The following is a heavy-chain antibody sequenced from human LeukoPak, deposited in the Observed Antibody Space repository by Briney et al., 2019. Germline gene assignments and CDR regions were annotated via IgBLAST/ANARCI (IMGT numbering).Heavy chain of an antibody. D-gene: IGHD6-13*01. J-gene: IGHJ4*02. Sequence: GASVKVSCKASGYTFTSYGISWVRQAPGQGFEWMGWISAYNGNTNYAQKLQGRVTMTTDTSTSTAYMELSNLRSEDTAVYYCAADLGGAAAGNLDYWGQGTLVTVSS. V-gene: IGHV1-18*01. CDR2: ISAYNGNT. CDR3: AADLGGAAAGNLDY. CDR1: GYTFTSYG.